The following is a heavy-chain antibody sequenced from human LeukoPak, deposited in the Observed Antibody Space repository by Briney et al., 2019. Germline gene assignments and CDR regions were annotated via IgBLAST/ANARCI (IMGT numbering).Heavy chain of an antibody. D-gene: IGHD6-13*01. J-gene: IGHJ6*02. Sequence: SQTLSLTCAISGDSVSSNSAAWNWMRQSPSRGLEGLGSTYYRSKWYNDYAGSVKSLINIHPDPSKNTFSMQLNSVTPEDTAVSYCARSGLIAALNYYSYGMDVWGQGTTVTVSS. CDR2: TYYRSKWYN. V-gene: IGHV6-1*01. CDR1: GDSVSSNSAA. CDR3: ARSGLIAALNYYSYGMDV.